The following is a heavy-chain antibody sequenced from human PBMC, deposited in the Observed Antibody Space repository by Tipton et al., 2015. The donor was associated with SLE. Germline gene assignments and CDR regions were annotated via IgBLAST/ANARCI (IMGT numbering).Heavy chain of an antibody. CDR2: ISSSGSTI. D-gene: IGHD1-14*01. CDR3: ARKASKTYWYFDL. V-gene: IGHV3-48*03. J-gene: IGHJ2*01. CDR1: GFTFSSYE. Sequence: GSLRLSCAASGFTFSSYEMNWVRQAPGKGLEWVSYISSSGSTIYYADSVKGRFTISRDNAKNSLYLQMNSLRAEDTAVYYCARKASKTYWYFDLWVRGTLVTVSS.